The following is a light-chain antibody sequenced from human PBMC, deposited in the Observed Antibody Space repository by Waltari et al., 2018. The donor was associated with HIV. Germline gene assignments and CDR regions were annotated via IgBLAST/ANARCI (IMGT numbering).Light chain of an antibody. Sequence: EIVLTQSPATLSLSPGERATLSCRASQSVSSFLAWYQQKPGQAPRLRIYDESNRATGIPARFTGSGSGTDFTLTISSLEPEDFAVYYCQEYSSWPPITFGQGTRLEIK. CDR2: DES. J-gene: IGKJ5*01. V-gene: IGKV3-11*01. CDR3: QEYSSWPPIT. CDR1: QSVSSF.